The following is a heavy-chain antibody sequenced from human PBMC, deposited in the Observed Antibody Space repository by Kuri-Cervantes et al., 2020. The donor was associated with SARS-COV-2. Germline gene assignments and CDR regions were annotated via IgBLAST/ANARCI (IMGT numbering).Heavy chain of an antibody. CDR3: ARDEGPSLFVYFDY. D-gene: IGHD2-21*01. J-gene: IGHJ4*02. CDR1: GFTFNTYN. CDR2: IGPSNTYI. V-gene: IGHV3-21*04. Sequence: GGSLRLSCTASGFTFNTYNMKWVRQAPGKGLEWVSGIGPSNTYIYYADSVKGRFTISRDNSKKTLYLQMNGLRAEDTAVYYCARDEGPSLFVYFDYWGQGTLVTVSS.